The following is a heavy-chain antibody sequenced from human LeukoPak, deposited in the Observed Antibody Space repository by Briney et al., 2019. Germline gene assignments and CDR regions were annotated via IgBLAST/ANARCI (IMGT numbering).Heavy chain of an antibody. CDR2: ISYDGSNK. V-gene: IGHV3-30*04. D-gene: IGHD3-10*01. CDR3: ARGYYGSESMDV. Sequence: GGSLRLSCAASGFTFSSYAMHWVRQAPGKGLEWVAVISYDGSNKYYADSVKGRFTISRDNSKNTLYLQMNSLRAEDTAVYYCARGYYGSESMDVWGKGTTVTVSS. CDR1: GFTFSSYA. J-gene: IGHJ6*03.